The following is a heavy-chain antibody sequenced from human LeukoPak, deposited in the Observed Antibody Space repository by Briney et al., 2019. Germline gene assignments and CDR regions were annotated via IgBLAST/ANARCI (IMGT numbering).Heavy chain of an antibody. V-gene: IGHV1-69*13. CDR3: ASLPIGEVYYYYYMDV. Sequence: ASVKVSCKASGGTFSSYAISWVRQAPGQGLEWMGGIIPIFGTANYAQKFQGRVTITADESTSTAYMELSSLRSEDTAVYYCASLPIGEVYYYYYMDVWGKGTTVTVSS. CDR1: GGTFSSYA. CDR2: IIPIFGTA. D-gene: IGHD3-16*02. J-gene: IGHJ6*03.